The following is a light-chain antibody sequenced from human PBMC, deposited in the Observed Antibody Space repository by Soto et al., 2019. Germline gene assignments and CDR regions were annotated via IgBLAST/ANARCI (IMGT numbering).Light chain of an antibody. Sequence: EVVMTQSPATLSLSPGERATLSCRASQSVSSLLAWFQQKPGQAHRLLIYRASTRATGISGRFSGSGSGTEFTLTITSLQSEDFAVYYCQQYNEWPITFGQGTRLEIK. J-gene: IGKJ5*01. V-gene: IGKV3-15*01. CDR1: QSVSSL. CDR3: QQYNEWPIT. CDR2: RAS.